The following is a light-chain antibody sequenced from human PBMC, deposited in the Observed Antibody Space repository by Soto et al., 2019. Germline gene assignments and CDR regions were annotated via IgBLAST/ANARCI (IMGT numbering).Light chain of an antibody. J-gene: IGKJ1*01. CDR1: QSISSN. CDR3: QQYNNWPRWT. CDR2: RTS. Sequence: EIVMTQSPATLSVSPGERATLSCRASQSISSNLAWYQQKPGQAPRLLMFRTSSRATGFPARFSGSGSGTEFNLTISSLQSEDFGVYYCQQYNNWPRWTFGQGTKVDVK. V-gene: IGKV3-15*01.